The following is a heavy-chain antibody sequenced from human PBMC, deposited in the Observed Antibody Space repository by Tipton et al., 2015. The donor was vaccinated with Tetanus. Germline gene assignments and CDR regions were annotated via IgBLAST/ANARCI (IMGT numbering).Heavy chain of an antibody. D-gene: IGHD2/OR15-2a*01. CDR1: YDSFYGYY. J-gene: IGHJ4*02. CDR3: ARAAGFLGLTHDF. CDR2: IYQTGTT. Sequence: TLSLTCAVYYDSFYGYYWSWIRKPPGKDLEWIGYIYQTGTTYYNPSLKGRVTISMDRSNTQFSLRLDSLTAADTAVYHCARAAGFLGLTHDFWGRGTLVSVSS. V-gene: IGHV4-34*01.